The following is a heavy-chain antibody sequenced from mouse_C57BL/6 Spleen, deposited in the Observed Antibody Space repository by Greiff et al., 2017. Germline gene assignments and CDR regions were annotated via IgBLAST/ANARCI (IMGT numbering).Heavy chain of an antibody. V-gene: IGHV1-18*01. Sequence: VQLHQSGPELVKPGASVKIPCKASGYTFTDYNMDWVKQSHGKSLEWIGDINPNNGGTIYNQKFKGKATLTVDKSSSTAYMELRSLTSEDTAVYYCAREGYWYFDVWGTGTTVTVSS. CDR1: GYTFTDYN. J-gene: IGHJ1*03. CDR2: INPNNGGT. CDR3: AREGYWYFDV.